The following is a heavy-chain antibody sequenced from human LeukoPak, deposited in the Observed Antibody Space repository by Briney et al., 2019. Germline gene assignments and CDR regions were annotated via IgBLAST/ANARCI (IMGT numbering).Heavy chain of an antibody. J-gene: IGHJ4*02. CDR1: GYTFTSYY. Sequence: ASVKVSCKASGYTFTSYYMHWVRQAPGQGLEWMGIINPSGGSTSYAQEFQGRVTITRDTSASTAYMELSSLRSEDTAVYYCARVFGGSSWAFDYWGQGTLVTVSS. D-gene: IGHD6-13*01. CDR3: ARVFGGSSWAFDY. V-gene: IGHV1-46*01. CDR2: INPSGGST.